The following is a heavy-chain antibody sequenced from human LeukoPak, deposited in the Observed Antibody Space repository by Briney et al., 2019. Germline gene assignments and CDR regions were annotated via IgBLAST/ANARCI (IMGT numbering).Heavy chain of an antibody. CDR1: GGSISSSSYY. V-gene: IGHV4-39*01. CDR3: ARPRSYYGSGSLYNWFDP. CDR2: IYYSGST. D-gene: IGHD3-10*01. Sequence: SETLSLTCTVSGGSISSSSYYWGWIRQPPGKGLEWIGSIYYSGSTYYNPSLKSRVTISVDTSKNQFSLKLSSVTAADTAVYYCARPRSYYGSGSLYNWFDPWGQGTLVTVSS. J-gene: IGHJ5*02.